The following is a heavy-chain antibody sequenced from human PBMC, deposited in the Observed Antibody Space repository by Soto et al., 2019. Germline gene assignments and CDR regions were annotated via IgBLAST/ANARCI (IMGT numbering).Heavy chain of an antibody. J-gene: IGHJ6*02. CDR3: ARDYIVVVPAAIYYYYYGMDV. CDR2: INPNSGGT. CDR1: GYTFTGYY. V-gene: IGHV1-2*02. D-gene: IGHD2-2*02. Sequence: ASVKVSCKASGYTFTGYYMHWVRQAPGQGLEWMGWINPNSGGTNYAQKFQGRVTMTRDTSISTAYMELSRLRSDETAVYYCARDYIVVVPAAIYYYYYGMDVWGQATTVTVSS.